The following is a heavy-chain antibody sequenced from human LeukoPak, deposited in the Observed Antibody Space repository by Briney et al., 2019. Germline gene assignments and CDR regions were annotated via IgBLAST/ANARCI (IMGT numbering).Heavy chain of an antibody. V-gene: IGHV4-59*08. CDR1: GGSISNYY. Sequence: SETLSLTCTVSGGSISNYYWSWIRQPPGKGLERIGYIYYSGTTNYNPSLKSRVTISVDTSKNQFSLKLSSVTAADTAVYYCARREAYYYGMDVWGQGTTVTVSS. J-gene: IGHJ6*02. CDR2: IYYSGTT. CDR3: ARREAYYYGMDV.